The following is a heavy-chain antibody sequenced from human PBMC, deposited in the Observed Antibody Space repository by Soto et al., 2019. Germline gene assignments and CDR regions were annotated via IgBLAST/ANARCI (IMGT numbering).Heavy chain of an antibody. CDR3: ARIRGGYYDILTGPFDY. Sequence: SGPTLVNPTHTLTLTCTFSGFSLSTSGMCVSWIRQPPGKALEWLALIDWDDDKYYSTSLKTRLTISKDTSKNQVVLTMTNMDPVDTATYYCARIRGGYYDILTGPFDYWGQGTLVTVSS. D-gene: IGHD3-9*01. CDR2: IDWDDDK. V-gene: IGHV2-70*01. J-gene: IGHJ4*02. CDR1: GFSLSTSGMC.